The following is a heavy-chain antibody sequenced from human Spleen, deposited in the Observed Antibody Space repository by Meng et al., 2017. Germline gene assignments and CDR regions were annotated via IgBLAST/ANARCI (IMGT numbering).Heavy chain of an antibody. CDR3: ARDRYSSGWYEPLDY. V-gene: IGHV3-48*03. CDR2: ISSSGSTT. Sequence: GESLKISCAGSGFIFNNYEMNWVRQAPGKGLEWVSYISSSGSTTYYADSVKGRFTISRDNAKNSLYLQMHSLRAEDTAVYYCARDRYSSGWYEPLDYWGQGTLVTVSS. CDR1: GFIFNNYE. J-gene: IGHJ4*02. D-gene: IGHD6-19*01.